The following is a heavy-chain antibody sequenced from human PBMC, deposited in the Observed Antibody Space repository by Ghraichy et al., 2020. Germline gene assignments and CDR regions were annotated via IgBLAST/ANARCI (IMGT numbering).Heavy chain of an antibody. J-gene: IGHJ3*02. CDR3: ARPITGTTGWRAFDI. Sequence: GESLNISCAASGFSFSTYSMNWVRQAPGKGLEWASYISSRSTTIYYADSVKGRFTISRDNAKNSLYLQMNTLRDEDTAVYYCARPITGTTGWRAFDIWGQGTMVTVSS. CDR1: GFSFSTYS. CDR2: ISSRSTTI. V-gene: IGHV3-48*02. D-gene: IGHD1-7*01.